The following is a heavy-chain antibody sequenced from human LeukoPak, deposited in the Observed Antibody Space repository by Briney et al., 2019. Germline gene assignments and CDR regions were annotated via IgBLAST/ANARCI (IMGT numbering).Heavy chain of an antibody. CDR2: IYHSGST. CDR3: ARGRLDSSSWSVGRYYFDY. V-gene: IGHV4-30-2*01. CDR1: GGSISSGGYY. D-gene: IGHD6-13*01. J-gene: IGHJ4*02. Sequence: NPSETLSLTCTVSGGSISSGGYYWSWIRQPPGKGLEWIGYIYHSGSTYYNPSLKSRVTISVDRSKNQFSLKLSSVTAADTAVYYCARGRLDSSSWSVGRYYFDYWGQGTLVTVSS.